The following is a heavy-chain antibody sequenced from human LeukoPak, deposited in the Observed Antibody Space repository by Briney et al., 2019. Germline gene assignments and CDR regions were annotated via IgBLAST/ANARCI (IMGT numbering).Heavy chain of an antibody. CDR1: GFTFDNYA. J-gene: IGHJ4*02. CDR2: ISYLGTDK. D-gene: IGHD3-10*01. Sequence: GGSLRLSCAASGFTFDNYAMHWVRQAPGKGLEWVAVISYLGTDKYYADSVKGRFTISRDNSKDTLYLQMNSLRVEDTAVYHCARDRYASGTYYNLFDYWGQGTLVTVSS. V-gene: IGHV3-30-3*01. CDR3: ARDRYASGTYYNLFDY.